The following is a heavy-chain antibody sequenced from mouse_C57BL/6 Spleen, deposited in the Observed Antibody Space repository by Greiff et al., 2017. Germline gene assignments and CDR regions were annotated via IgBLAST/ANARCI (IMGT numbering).Heavy chain of an antibody. D-gene: IGHD2-1*01. CDR1: GYTFTSYW. V-gene: IGHV1-55*01. CDR2: IYPGSGST. Sequence: QVQLQQPGAELVKPGASVKMSCKASGYTFTSYWITWVKQRPGQGLEWIGDIYPGSGSTNYNEKFKSKATLTVDTSSSTAYMQLSSLTSEDSAVYYCAIIYYGNYGYAMVYWGQGASVAVSS. J-gene: IGHJ4*01. CDR3: AIIYYGNYGYAMVY.